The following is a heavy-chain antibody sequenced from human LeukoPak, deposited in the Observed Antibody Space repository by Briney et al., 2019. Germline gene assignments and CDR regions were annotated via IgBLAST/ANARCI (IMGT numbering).Heavy chain of an antibody. Sequence: GGSLRLSCSASGFTFSAYWMSWVRQAPGKGLEWVANIKQDGSEEHYVDSVKGRFTISRDNAKNSLYLQMNSLRAEDTAVYYCVSAPRVGLGFDIWGQGTMVTVSS. J-gene: IGHJ3*02. V-gene: IGHV3-7*01. CDR2: IKQDGSEE. CDR3: VSAPRVGLGFDI. CDR1: GFTFSAYW. D-gene: IGHD1-26*01.